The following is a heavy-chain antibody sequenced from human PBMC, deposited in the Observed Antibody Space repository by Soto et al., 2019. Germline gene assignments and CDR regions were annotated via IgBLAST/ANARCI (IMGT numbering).Heavy chain of an antibody. V-gene: IGHV4-59*01. CDR2: IYYSGST. J-gene: IGHJ5*02. Sequence: QVQLQESGPGLVKPSETLSLTCTVSGGSISSYYWSWIRQPPGKGLEWIGYIYYSGSTNYNPSLRSRVTRSVDTSKNQFSLKLSSVTAADTAVYYCARRVATSGGDWFDPWGQGTLVTVSS. D-gene: IGHD3-10*01. CDR3: ARRVATSGGDWFDP. CDR1: GGSISSYY.